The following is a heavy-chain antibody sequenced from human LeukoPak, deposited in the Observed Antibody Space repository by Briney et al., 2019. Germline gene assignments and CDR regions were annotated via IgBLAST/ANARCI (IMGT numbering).Heavy chain of an antibody. Sequence: SETLSLTCTVSGGSISSYYRSWIRQPAGKGLEWIGRIYTSGSTNYNPSLKSRVTMSVNTSKNQSSLKLSSVTAADTAVYYCARDSRYYDSSGYYYRDWFDPWGQGTLVTVSS. CDR2: IYTSGST. J-gene: IGHJ5*02. CDR1: GGSISSYY. CDR3: ARDSRYYDSSGYYYRDWFDP. V-gene: IGHV4-4*07. D-gene: IGHD3-22*01.